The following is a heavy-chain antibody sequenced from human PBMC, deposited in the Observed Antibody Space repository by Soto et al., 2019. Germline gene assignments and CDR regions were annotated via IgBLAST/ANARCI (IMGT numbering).Heavy chain of an antibody. CDR3: ARIPFTMVSGVHKWFDP. CDR2: IFSNDEK. D-gene: IGHD3-10*01. J-gene: IGHJ5*02. V-gene: IGHV2-26*01. Sequence: SGPTLVNPTETLTLTCTVSGFSLSNARMGVSWIRQPPVKALEWLAHIFSNDEKFYSTSLKSRLTISKDTSKSEVVLTMTNMDPGETARYSCARIPFTMVSGVHKWFDPWGQGTLVTGSS. CDR1: GFSLSNARMG.